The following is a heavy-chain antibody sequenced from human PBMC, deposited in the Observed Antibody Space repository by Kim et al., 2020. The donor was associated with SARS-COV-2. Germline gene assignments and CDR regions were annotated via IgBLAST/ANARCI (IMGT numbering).Heavy chain of an antibody. J-gene: IGHJ6*02. V-gene: IGHV3-74*01. Sequence: EGRTTGHADHVKGRFTISRDNAETTLYLQMNSRRAEDTAVYYCVRGDDMAVWGQGTTVIVSS. CDR3: VRGDDMAV. CDR2: EGRTT.